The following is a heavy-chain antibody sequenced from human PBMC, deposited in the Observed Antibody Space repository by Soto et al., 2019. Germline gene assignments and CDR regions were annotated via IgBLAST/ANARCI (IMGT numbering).Heavy chain of an antibody. V-gene: IGHV1-8*01. Sequence: GASVKVSCKASGYTFTSYDINWVRQATGQGLEWMGWMNPNSGNTGYAQKFQGRVTMTRNTSISTAYMELSSLRSEDTAAYYCARVSLCSSTSRYATDYYYYMDVWGKGTTVTVSS. J-gene: IGHJ6*03. CDR3: ARVSLCSSTSRYATDYYYYMDV. CDR2: MNPNSGNT. D-gene: IGHD2-2*01. CDR1: GYTFTSYD.